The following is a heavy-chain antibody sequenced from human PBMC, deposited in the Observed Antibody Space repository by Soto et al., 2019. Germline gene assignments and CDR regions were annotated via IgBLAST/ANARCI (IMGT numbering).Heavy chain of an antibody. D-gene: IGHD2-21*02. CDR2: INPNSGGT. J-gene: IGHJ4*02. CDR3: ARGPYCGGDCYFDY. Sequence: GASVKVSCKASGYTFTGYYMHWVRQAPGQGLEWMGWINPNSGGTNYAQKFQGWVTMTRDTSISTAYMELSRLRSDDTAVYYCARGPYCGGDCYFDYWGQGTLVTVSS. V-gene: IGHV1-2*04. CDR1: GYTFTGYY.